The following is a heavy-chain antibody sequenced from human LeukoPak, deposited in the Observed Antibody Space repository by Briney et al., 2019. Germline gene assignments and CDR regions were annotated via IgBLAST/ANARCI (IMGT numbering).Heavy chain of an antibody. CDR1: GYTFTGYY. CDR2: INPNSGVT. J-gene: IGHJ6*03. Sequence: ASVKVSCKASGYTFTGYYMHWVRQAPGQGLEWMGWINPNSGVTNYAQKFQGRVTMTRDTSISTAYMELTRLRSDDTAVYYCARGMEPYYYMDVWGKGTTVTVSS. CDR3: ARGMEPYYYMDV. D-gene: IGHD1-26*01. V-gene: IGHV1-2*02.